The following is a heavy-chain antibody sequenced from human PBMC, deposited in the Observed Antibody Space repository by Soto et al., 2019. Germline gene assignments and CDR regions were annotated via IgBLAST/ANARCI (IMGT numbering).Heavy chain of an antibody. CDR2: LWYDGSNK. CDR3: ARGTLATAPGVLPLDY. D-gene: IGHD6-13*01. J-gene: IGHJ4*02. V-gene: IGHV3-33*01. Sequence: QVQLVESGGGVVQPGKSLRLSCAASGFTFSNYAMHWVRQAPGKGLEWVAVLWYDGSNKYYAGSVKGRFTISRDNSKDTLYLQMNRLRDEDTAVYSCARGTLATAPGVLPLDYWGQGTLVTVSS. CDR1: GFTFSNYA.